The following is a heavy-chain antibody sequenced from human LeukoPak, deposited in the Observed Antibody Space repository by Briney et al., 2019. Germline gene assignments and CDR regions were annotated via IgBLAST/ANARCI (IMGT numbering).Heavy chain of an antibody. Sequence: SVKVSCKASGGTFSSYAISWVRQAPGQGLEWMGGIIPSFGTENYAQKFQGRVTIPADASTSTAYMELSSLRSEDTAVYYCAREEESQDWFDPWGQGTLVTVSS. V-gene: IGHV1-69*13. J-gene: IGHJ5*02. CDR1: GGTFSSYA. CDR2: IIPSFGTE. CDR3: AREEESQDWFDP.